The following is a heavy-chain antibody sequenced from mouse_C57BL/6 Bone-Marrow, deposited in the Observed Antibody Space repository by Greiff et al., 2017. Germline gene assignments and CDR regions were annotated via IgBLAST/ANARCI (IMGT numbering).Heavy chain of an antibody. D-gene: IGHD1-1*02. Sequence: EVQVVESEGGLVQPGSSMKLSCTASGFTFSDYYMAWVRQVPEKGLEWVANINYDGSSTYYLDSLKSRFIISRDNAKNILYLQMSSLKSEDTATYYCAREDFGSLAWFAYWGQGTLVTVSA. CDR2: INYDGSST. CDR3: AREDFGSLAWFAY. V-gene: IGHV5-16*01. J-gene: IGHJ3*01. CDR1: GFTFSDYY.